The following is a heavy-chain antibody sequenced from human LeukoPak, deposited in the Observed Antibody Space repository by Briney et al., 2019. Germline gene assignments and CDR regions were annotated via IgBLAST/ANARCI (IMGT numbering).Heavy chain of an antibody. CDR1: GGSFSGYY. V-gene: IGHV4-34*01. CDR3: ARGRGYYDSSGYYYRPLLDY. CDR2: INHSGST. J-gene: IGHJ4*02. D-gene: IGHD3-22*01. Sequence: SETLSLTCAVYGGSFSGYYWSWIRQPPGKGLEWIGEINHSGSTNYNPSLKSRVTISVDTSKNQFSLKLGSVTAADTAVYYCARGRGYYDSSGYYYRPLLDYWGQGTLVTVSS.